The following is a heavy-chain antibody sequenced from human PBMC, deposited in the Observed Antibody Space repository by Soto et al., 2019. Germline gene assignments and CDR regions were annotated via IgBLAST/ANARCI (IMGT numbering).Heavy chain of an antibody. D-gene: IGHD6-19*01. J-gene: IGHJ4*02. CDR1: GFTFDDYA. V-gene: IGHV3-9*01. CDR2: ISWNSGSI. Sequence: EVQLVESGGGLVQPGRSLRLSCAASGFTFDDYAMHWVRQAPGKGLEWVSGISWNSGSIGYADSVKGRFTISRDNAKNSLYLQMNSLRAEDTALYYCAKDNFLKSIAVAGTGSGYFDYWGQGTLVTVSS. CDR3: AKDNFLKSIAVAGTGSGYFDY.